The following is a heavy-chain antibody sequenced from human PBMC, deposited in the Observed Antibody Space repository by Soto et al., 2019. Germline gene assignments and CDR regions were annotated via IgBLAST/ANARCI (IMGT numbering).Heavy chain of an antibody. V-gene: IGHV3-33*05. CDR2: TSYDGSNN. CDR1: GFTFRSYV. D-gene: IGHD3-16*01. J-gene: IGHJ4*02. Sequence: QVQLVESGGGVVQPGTSLRLSCVGSGFTFRSYVIHWVRQAPGKGLEWVALTSYDGSNNFYGDSVKGRFTISRHNSRNTVELQMDSLRFEDTALYYCARWGTTGGLDVWAQGTLVSVSS. CDR3: ARWGTTGGLDV.